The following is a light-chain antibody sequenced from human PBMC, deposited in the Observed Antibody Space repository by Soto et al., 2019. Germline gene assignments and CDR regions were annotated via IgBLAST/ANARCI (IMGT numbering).Light chain of an antibody. Sequence: DIQMTQSPSTLSASVGDRVTITCRASQSLSDWLAWYQQKPGTAPRLLIYRASSLEYGVPSRFSSSGSGTEFTLTISSLQPGDFATYYCQQYSDYPLTFGGGTKVEIK. CDR1: QSLSDW. V-gene: IGKV1-5*03. CDR2: RAS. J-gene: IGKJ4*01. CDR3: QQYSDYPLT.